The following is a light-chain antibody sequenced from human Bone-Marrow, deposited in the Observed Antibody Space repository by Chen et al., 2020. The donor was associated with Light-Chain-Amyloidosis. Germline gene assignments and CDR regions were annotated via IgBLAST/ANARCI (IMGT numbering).Light chain of an antibody. J-gene: IGLJ2*01. CDR2: RDT. Sequence: SYELTQPPSVSVSPGQTARITCSGDDLPTKYAYWYQQKPGQAPVLVIHRDTERPSGISERFSGPSSGTTATLTISGVQAEDDAAYHCQSADSSGTYEVIFGGGTKLTVL. CDR3: QSADSSGTYEVI. V-gene: IGLV3-25*03. CDR1: DLPTKY.